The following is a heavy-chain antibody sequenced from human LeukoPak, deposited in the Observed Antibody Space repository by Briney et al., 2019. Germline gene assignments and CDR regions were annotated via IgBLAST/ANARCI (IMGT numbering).Heavy chain of an antibody. D-gene: IGHD5-18*01. J-gene: IGHJ5*02. Sequence: ASVKVSCKASGYTFTGYYMHWVRQAPGQGLEWMGQINPNSGGTSYAQKFQGRVTMTRDTSISTAYMELSGLRSDDTAVYYCARAPGLLALNWFDPWGQGTLVTVSS. V-gene: IGHV1-2*06. CDR1: GYTFTGYY. CDR3: ARAPGLLALNWFDP. CDR2: INPNSGGT.